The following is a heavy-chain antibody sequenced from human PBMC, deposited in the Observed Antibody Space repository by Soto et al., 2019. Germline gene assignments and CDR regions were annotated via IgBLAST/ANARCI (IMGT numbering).Heavy chain of an antibody. CDR1: GLTFSIYG. D-gene: IGHD1-1*01. J-gene: IGHJ4*02. CDR2: ISYDGSNI. CDR3: AKKRPGGVDALMEN. Sequence: QVQLVESGGGVVQPGGSLRLSCAASGLTFSIYGMHWVRQAPGKGLEWVAVISYDGSNINYGDSVKGRFTISRDNPKSTLYLQMSSLRPEDTAVYYCAKKRPGGVDALMENWGQGILVTVSS. V-gene: IGHV3-30*18.